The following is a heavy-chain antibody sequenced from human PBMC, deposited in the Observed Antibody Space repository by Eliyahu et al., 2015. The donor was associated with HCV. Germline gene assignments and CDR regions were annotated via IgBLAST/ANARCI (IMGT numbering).Heavy chain of an antibody. V-gene: IGHV3-9*01. D-gene: IGHD3-3*01. CDR2: ISWNSNHI. CDR3: AKDLERFLEWSSGGLDC. J-gene: IGHJ4*02. Sequence: EVQLVESGGGLVQPGRSLRLSCTTSGFTFDDYAMHWVRQPPGKGLEWVSGISWNSNHIAYVDSVKGRFTISRDNAKNSLYLQMDGLRDEDTAFYYCAKDLERFLEWSSGGLDCWGQGTLVTVSS. CDR1: GFTFDDYA.